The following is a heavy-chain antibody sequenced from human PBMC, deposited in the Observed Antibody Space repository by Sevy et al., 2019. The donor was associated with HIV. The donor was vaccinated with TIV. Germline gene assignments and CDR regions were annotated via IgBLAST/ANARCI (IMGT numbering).Heavy chain of an antibody. V-gene: IGHV3-30*18. D-gene: IGHD3-3*01. J-gene: IGHJ6*02. CDR2: ISYDGSNK. CDR1: GFTFSSYG. CDR3: AKDLDYDFWSGYYSGGDYYYGMDV. Sequence: GSLRLSCAASGFTFSSYGMHWVRQAPGKGLEWVAVISYDGSNKYYADSVKGRLTISRDNSKNTLYLQMNSLRAEDTAVYYCAKDLDYDFWSGYYSGGDYYYGMDVWGQGTTVTVSS.